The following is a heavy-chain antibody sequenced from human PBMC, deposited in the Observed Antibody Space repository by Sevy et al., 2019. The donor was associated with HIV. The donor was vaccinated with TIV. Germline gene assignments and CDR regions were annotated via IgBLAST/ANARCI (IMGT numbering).Heavy chain of an antibody. CDR2: TRNKADGYTT. CDR1: GFTFSDHY. V-gene: IGHV3-72*01. J-gene: IGHJ4*02. Sequence: GGSLRLSCAASGFTFSDHYMEWVRQAPGKGLEWVGRTRNKADGYTTEYAASVKGRFTISRDDSENSLYLQMNSLKTEDTAVYYCSTHAGIAAAGRVFDYGGQGALVTVSS. CDR3: STHAGIAAAGRVFDY. D-gene: IGHD6-13*01.